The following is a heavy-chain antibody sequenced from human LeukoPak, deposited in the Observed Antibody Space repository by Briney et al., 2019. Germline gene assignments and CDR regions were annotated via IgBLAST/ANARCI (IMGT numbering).Heavy chain of an antibody. CDR2: IKQDGSEK. V-gene: IGHV3-7*01. J-gene: IGHJ4*02. CDR3: ARTKDGATFGGVLAPDY. D-gene: IGHD3-16*02. CDR1: EFTFSSYW. Sequence: PGGSLRLSCAGSEFTFSSYWMSWVRQAPGKGLEWVANIKQDGSEKYYVDSVKGRFAISRDNAKNSVYMQMNSLRAEDTAVYYCARTKDGATFGGVLAPDYWGQGTLVTVSS.